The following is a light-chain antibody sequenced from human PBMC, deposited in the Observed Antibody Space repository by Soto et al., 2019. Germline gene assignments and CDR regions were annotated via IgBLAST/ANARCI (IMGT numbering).Light chain of an antibody. V-gene: IGKV3-15*01. Sequence: IVLTQSPGTLSLSPGERATLSCRASQSVSTLYMTWYQQKPGQAPRLLIYRASARATGVPDRFSGSGSGTEFTLTISSLQSEDFAVYYCQQYNNWPPITFGQGTRLEIK. CDR1: QSVSTL. CDR2: RAS. J-gene: IGKJ5*01. CDR3: QQYNNWPPIT.